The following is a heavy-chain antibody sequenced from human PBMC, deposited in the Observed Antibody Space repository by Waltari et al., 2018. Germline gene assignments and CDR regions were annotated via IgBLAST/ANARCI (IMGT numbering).Heavy chain of an antibody. CDR3: ARQEDGSGSYPVAPFDY. V-gene: IGHV5-51*01. CDR2: IYPGDSDT. J-gene: IGHJ4*02. CDR1: GYSFTSYG. D-gene: IGHD3-10*01. Sequence: EVQLVQSGAEVKKPGESRKISWKGAGYSFTSYGNGRGRQMPGKGLEWIGIIYPGDSDTRYSPSFQGQVTISADKSISTAYLQWSSLKASDTAMYYCARQEDGSGSYPVAPFDYWGQGTLVTVSS.